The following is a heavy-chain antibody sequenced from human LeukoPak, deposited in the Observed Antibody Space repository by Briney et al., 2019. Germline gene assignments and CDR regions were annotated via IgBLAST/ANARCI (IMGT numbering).Heavy chain of an antibody. J-gene: IGHJ4*02. CDR2: INHSGST. CDR3: ARGGDSSGYDY. Sequence: SETLSLTCAVYGGSFSGYYWSWIRQPPGKGLEWIGEINHSGSTNYNPSLESRVTISVDTSKNQFSLKLSSVTAADTAVYYCARGGDSSGYDYWGQGTLVTVSS. CDR1: GGSFSGYY. V-gene: IGHV4-34*01. D-gene: IGHD3-22*01.